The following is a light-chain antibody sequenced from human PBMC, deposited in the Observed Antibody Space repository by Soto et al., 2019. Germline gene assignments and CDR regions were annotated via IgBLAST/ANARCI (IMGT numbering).Light chain of an antibody. CDR1: QSVSSN. V-gene: IGKV3-20*01. J-gene: IGKJ5*01. CDR3: QQYGSSPIT. Sequence: IVMTQSPATLSVSPGERATLTCRASQSVSSNLAWYQQKPGQAPRFLMYGASSRATGIPDRLSGSGAGTDFTLTISRLEPEDFAVYYCQQYGSSPITFGQGTRLEIK. CDR2: GAS.